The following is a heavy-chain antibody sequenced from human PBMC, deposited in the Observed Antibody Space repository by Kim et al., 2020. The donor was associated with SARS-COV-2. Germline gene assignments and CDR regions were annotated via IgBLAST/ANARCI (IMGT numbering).Heavy chain of an antibody. CDR1: GGSISSYY. D-gene: IGHD2-15*01. CDR2: IYYSGST. CDR3: ARRALGYCSGGSCDEAFDI. Sequence: SETLSLTCTVSGGSISSYYWSWIRQTPGKGLEWIGYIYYSGSTNYNPSLKSRVTISVDTSKNQYSLKLSSVTAADTAVYYCARRALGYCSGGSCDEAFDIWGQGTMVTVSS. J-gene: IGHJ3*02. V-gene: IGHV4-59*08.